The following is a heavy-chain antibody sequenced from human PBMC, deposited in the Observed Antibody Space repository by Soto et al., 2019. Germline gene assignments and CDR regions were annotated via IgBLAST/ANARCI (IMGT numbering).Heavy chain of an antibody. Sequence: QVQLQESGPGLVKPSETLSLTCTVSGGSISSYYWNWIRQPPGKGLEWIGFIYYSGSTNYNPSLKSRVTTSVDTSKNQFSLKLSSVTAADTAVYYCARGGYGDPKYYGMDVWGQGTTVTVSS. V-gene: IGHV4-59*01. CDR2: IYYSGST. CDR1: GGSISSYY. CDR3: ARGGYGDPKYYGMDV. J-gene: IGHJ6*02. D-gene: IGHD4-17*01.